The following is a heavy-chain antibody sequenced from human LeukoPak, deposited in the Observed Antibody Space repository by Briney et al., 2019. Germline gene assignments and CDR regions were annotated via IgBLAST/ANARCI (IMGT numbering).Heavy chain of an antibody. CDR3: AKSAAYCGGDCPFDDY. CDR1: GFTFSSYA. CDR2: ISGSGGST. Sequence: PGGSLRLSCAASGFTFSSYAMSGVRQAPGKGLEWVSAISGSGGSTYYADSVKGRFTISRDNSKNTLYLQINSLRAEDTAVYYCAKSAAYCGGDCPFDDYWGQGTLVTVSS. V-gene: IGHV3-23*01. D-gene: IGHD2-21*02. J-gene: IGHJ4*02.